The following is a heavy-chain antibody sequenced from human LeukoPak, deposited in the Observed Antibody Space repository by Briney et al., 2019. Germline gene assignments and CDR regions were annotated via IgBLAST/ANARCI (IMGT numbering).Heavy chain of an antibody. CDR1: GYTFTSYG. Sequence: ASVKVSCKASGYTFTSYGISWVRQAPGQGLEWMGWISAYNGNTNYAQKLQGRVTMTTDTSTSTAYMELRSLRSDDTAVYYCAREFRQQLVGPYYYYYMDVWGEGTTVTVSS. CDR3: AREFRQQLVGPYYYYYMDV. CDR2: ISAYNGNT. V-gene: IGHV1-18*01. D-gene: IGHD6-13*01. J-gene: IGHJ6*03.